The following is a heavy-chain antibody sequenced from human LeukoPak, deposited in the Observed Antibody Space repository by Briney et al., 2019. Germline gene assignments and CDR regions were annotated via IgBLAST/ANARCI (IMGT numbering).Heavy chain of an antibody. V-gene: IGHV1-69*04. Sequence: SVKVSCRASGGTFSSYAISWVRQAPGQGLEWMGRIIPILGIANYAQKFQGRVTITADKSTSTAYMELSRLRSDDTAVYYCASVDYYDSSGPSFDYWGQGTLVTVSS. D-gene: IGHD3-22*01. CDR1: GGTFSSYA. J-gene: IGHJ4*02. CDR2: IIPILGIA. CDR3: ASVDYYDSSGPSFDY.